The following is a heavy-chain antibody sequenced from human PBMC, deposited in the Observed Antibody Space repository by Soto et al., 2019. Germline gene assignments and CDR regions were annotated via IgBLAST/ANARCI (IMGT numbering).Heavy chain of an antibody. Sequence: EVQLVESGGGLVQPGGSLKLSCAASGFTFSGSAMHWVRQASGKGLEWVGRIRSKANSYATAYAASVKGRFTISRDDSKNTAYLQMNSLKTEDTAVYYCTRRVSSSWPPNFDYWGQGTLVTVSS. CDR1: GFTFSGSA. CDR2: IRSKANSYAT. J-gene: IGHJ4*02. D-gene: IGHD6-13*01. CDR3: TRRVSSSWPPNFDY. V-gene: IGHV3-73*02.